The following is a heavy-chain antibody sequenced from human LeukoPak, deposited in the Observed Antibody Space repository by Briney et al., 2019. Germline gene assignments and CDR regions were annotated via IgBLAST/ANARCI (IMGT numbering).Heavy chain of an antibody. CDR3: ARGHYGIDP. D-gene: IGHD3-16*01. CDR1: GGSISSYY. V-gene: IGHV4-59*12. CDR2: IYYSGST. Sequence: SETLSLTCTVSGGSISSYYWSWIRQPPGKGLEWIGYIYYSGSTNYNPSLKSRVAISVDTSKNQFSLKLSSVTAADTAVYYCARGHYGIDPWGQGTLVTVSS. J-gene: IGHJ5*02.